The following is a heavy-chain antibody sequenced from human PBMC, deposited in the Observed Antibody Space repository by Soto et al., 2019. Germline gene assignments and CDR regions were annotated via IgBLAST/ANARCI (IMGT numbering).Heavy chain of an antibody. Sequence: PGESLKISCKAPGYSFTPFWIGWVRQMPGKGLEWMGFIYPGDSDTRYSPSCQDQVTISADKSISTAYPQWSSLKASDTTIYYCASRKKTTDAFDIWGQGTMVTVSS. J-gene: IGHJ3*02. V-gene: IGHV5-51*01. CDR2: IYPGDSDT. D-gene: IGHD1-1*01. CDR1: GYSFTPFW. CDR3: ASRKKTTDAFDI.